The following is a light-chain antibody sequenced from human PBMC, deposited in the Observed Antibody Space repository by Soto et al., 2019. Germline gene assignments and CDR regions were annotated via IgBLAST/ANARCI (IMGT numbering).Light chain of an antibody. CDR1: SSNIGNNY. J-gene: IGLJ3*02. Sequence: QSVLTQPPSVSAAPGQKVTISCSGRSSNIGNNYVSWYQQLPGTAPKLLIYENNKRPSGIPDRFSGSKSGTSATLGITGLQTGDEADYYCATWDSSLSAWVFGGGTKVTVL. CDR3: ATWDSSLSAWV. CDR2: ENN. V-gene: IGLV1-51*02.